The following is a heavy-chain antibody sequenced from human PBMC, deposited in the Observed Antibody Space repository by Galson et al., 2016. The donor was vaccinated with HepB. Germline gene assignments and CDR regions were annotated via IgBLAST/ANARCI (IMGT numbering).Heavy chain of an antibody. Sequence: SLRLSCAASRFTFINSWMSWVRQAPGKGLEWVANIKQDGSEKYYADSVKGRFTISRDNVEDSLSLQMNSLRSEDTAVYYCARYGDEAGWNFHQWGQGTLVTVSS. J-gene: IGHJ1*01. CDR1: RFTFINSW. V-gene: IGHV3-7*03. CDR3: ARYGDEAGWNFHQ. D-gene: IGHD6-19*01. CDR2: IKQDGSEK.